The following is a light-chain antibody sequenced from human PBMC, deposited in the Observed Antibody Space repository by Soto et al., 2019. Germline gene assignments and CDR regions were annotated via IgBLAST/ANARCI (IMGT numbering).Light chain of an antibody. V-gene: IGKV1-5*01. CDR2: DAS. J-gene: IGKJ1*01. CDR1: QSISRW. CDR3: QQYNSYFQT. Sequence: DFQMAQAPATPSSXXXXXXXXXXXASQSISRWLAWYQQKPGKAPKLLIYDASTLESGVPSRFSGSGSGTDFTLSISSLQPDDSATYYCQQYNSYFQTFGRGTKVDIK.